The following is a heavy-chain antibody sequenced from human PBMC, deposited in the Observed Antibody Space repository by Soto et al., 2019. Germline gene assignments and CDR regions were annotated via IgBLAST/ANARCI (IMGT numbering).Heavy chain of an antibody. CDR3: ARSSSGGDDYFEY. V-gene: IGHV4-30-2*01. CDR1: VCSISSSGYS. J-gene: IGHJ4*02. Sequence: XLSLTRTRPVCSISSSGYSWSWIRQPPGKGLEWVGYIYQSGSTYYNPSLKSRVTIAADRSKNKFSLNLASVTAADTAVYYCARSSSGGDDYFEYWGQGTVVTV. D-gene: IGHD2-21*02. CDR2: IYQSGST.